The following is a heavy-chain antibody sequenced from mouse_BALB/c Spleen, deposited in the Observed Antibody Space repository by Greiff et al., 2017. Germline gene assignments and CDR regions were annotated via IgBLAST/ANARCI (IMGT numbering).Heavy chain of an antibody. CDR2: IDPANGNT. CDR1: GFNIKDTY. V-gene: IGHV14-3*02. D-gene: IGHD2-10*02. Sequence: EVKLQESGAELVKPGASVKLSCTASGFNIKDTYMHWVKQRPEQGLEWIGRIDPANGNTKYDPKFQGKATITADTSSNTAYLQLSSLTSEDTAVYYCARTYGNYVWFAYWGQGTLVTVSA. J-gene: IGHJ3*01. CDR3: ARTYGNYVWFAY.